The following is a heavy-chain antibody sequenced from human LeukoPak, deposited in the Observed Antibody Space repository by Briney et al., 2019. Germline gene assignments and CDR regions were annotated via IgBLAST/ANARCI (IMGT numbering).Heavy chain of an antibody. Sequence: PSETLSLTCTVSGGSVSSSTYFWSWIRQPPGKGLEWIGYIYYSGRTSSDPSVKSRVTVSVDTSKNQFSLRLSSVTAADTAVYYCARDARLAAAGTFDYWGQGTLVTVSS. V-gene: IGHV4-61*01. CDR2: IYYSGRT. CDR3: ARDARLAAAGTFDY. D-gene: IGHD6-13*01. J-gene: IGHJ4*02. CDR1: GGSVSSSTYF.